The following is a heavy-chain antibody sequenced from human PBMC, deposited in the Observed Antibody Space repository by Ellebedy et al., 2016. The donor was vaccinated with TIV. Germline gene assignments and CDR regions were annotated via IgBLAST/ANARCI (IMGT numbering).Heavy chain of an antibody. Sequence: PGGSLRLSCKGSGYSFTSYWVGWVRQLHGKGLEWMGIIYPGDSDPRYSPSFQGQVTISADKSTSTAYLQRSSLKASDTAMYYCARRLALHSNTWYAQYYFDYWGQGTLVTVSS. CDR2: IYPGDSDP. D-gene: IGHD6-13*01. V-gene: IGHV5-51*01. J-gene: IGHJ4*02. CDR1: GYSFTSYW. CDR3: ARRLALHSNTWYAQYYFDY.